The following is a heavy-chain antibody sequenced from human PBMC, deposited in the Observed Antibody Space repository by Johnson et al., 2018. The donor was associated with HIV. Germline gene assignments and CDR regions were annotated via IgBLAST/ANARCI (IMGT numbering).Heavy chain of an antibody. D-gene: IGHD3-22*01. V-gene: IGHV3-30*04. CDR2: ISYDGSNK. CDR1: GFTFSSYA. Sequence: QVQLVESGGGVVQPGRSLRLSCAASGFTFSSYAMHWVRQAPGKGLEWVAVISYDGSNKYYADSVKGRFTISRDNSKNTLYLQMNSRRAEDTAVYYCAKDGPLNYYVSSGYYLELGDAFDSWGQGTMVTVSS. CDR3: AKDGPLNYYVSSGYYLELGDAFDS. J-gene: IGHJ3*02.